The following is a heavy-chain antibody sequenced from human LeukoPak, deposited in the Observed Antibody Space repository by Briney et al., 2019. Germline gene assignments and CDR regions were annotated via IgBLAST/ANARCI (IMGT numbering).Heavy chain of an antibody. J-gene: IGHJ6*03. CDR3: ARDLGGYPFFMDV. V-gene: IGHV4-39*07. Sequence: SETLSLTCSVSGGSLRSDRHNWAWVRQSADKGLEHIGSVDQTGSPYYNPPLKSRVTISVDTSNKQFSLNLTSVTAADTAVYYCARDLGGYPFFMDVWGKGITVTVSS. D-gene: IGHD2-15*01. CDR2: VDQTGSP. CDR1: GGSLRSDRHN.